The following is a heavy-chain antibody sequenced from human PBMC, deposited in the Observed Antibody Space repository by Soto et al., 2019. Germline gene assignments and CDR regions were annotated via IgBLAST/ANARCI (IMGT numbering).Heavy chain of an antibody. J-gene: IGHJ5*02. V-gene: IGHV4-59*01. CDR2: MHYSGST. D-gene: IGHD3-22*01. CDR1: GGSISSYY. Sequence: QVQLQESGPGLVKPSETLSLTRTVSGGSISSYYWSWIRQPPGKGLEWIGYMHYSGSTNYNPSLKSRVTISVDTSKNQFSLKLRSVTAADTAVYYCASNGYDYPNWFDPWGQGTLVTVSS. CDR3: ASNGYDYPNWFDP.